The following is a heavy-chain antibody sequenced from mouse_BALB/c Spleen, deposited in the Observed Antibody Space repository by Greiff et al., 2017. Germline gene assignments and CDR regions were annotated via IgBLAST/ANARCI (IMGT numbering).Heavy chain of an antibody. V-gene: IGHV1S137*01. CDR2: ISTYYGDA. D-gene: IGHD2-1*01. Sequence: QVQLQQSGAELVRPGVSVKISCKGSGYTFTDYAMHWVKQSHAKSLEWIGFISTYYGDASYNQKFKGKATMTVDKSSSTAYMELARLTSEDSAIYYCARRGIYGNYVGYFDVWGAGTTVTVSS. CDR1: GYTFTDYA. CDR3: ARRGIYGNYVGYFDV. J-gene: IGHJ1*01.